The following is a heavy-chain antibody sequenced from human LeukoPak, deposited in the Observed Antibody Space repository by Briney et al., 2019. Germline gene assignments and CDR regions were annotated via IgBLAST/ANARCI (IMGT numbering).Heavy chain of an antibody. V-gene: IGHV5-51*01. CDR2: IYPVDSDT. J-gene: IGHJ6*03. CDR1: GYSFTSYW. CDR3: ARFYYYYYYMDV. Sequence: KHGEPLKISCKGSGYSFTSYWIGWVRQMPAKGLEWMGIIYPVDSDTSDSPSFQGQVTISADKSISTAYLQWSSLKASDTAMYYCARFYYYYYYMDVWGKGTTVTVSS.